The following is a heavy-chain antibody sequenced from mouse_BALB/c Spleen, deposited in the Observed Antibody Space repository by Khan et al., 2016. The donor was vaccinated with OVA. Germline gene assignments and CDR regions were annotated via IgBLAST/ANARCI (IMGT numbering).Heavy chain of an antibody. D-gene: IGHD1-2*01. CDR2: ISYSGST. J-gene: IGHJ2*01. CDR1: GYSITSGYG. CDR3: ARTARIKY. V-gene: IGHV3-2*02. Sequence: EVKLKESGPGLVKPSQSLSLTCTVTGYSITSGYGWNWIRQFPGNKLEWMGYISYSGSTNYNPSLKSRISITRDTSKNQFFLQLNSVTTEDTATYYCARTARIKYWGQGTTLTVSS.